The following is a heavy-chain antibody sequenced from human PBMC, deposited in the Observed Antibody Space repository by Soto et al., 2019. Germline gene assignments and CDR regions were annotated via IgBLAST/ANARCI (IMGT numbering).Heavy chain of an antibody. CDR2: IIPIFGTA. J-gene: IGHJ6*02. V-gene: IGHV1-69*01. CDR1: GGTFSSYA. CDR3: ARASQYSGRKQNYYYYGMYV. D-gene: IGHD1-26*01. Sequence: QVQLVQSGAEVKKPGSSVKVSCKASGGTFSSYAISWVRQAPGQGLEWMGGIIPIFGTANYAQKFQGRVTITADESTSTAYMELSSLRSEDTAVYYCARASQYSGRKQNYYYYGMYVWGQGTTVTVSS.